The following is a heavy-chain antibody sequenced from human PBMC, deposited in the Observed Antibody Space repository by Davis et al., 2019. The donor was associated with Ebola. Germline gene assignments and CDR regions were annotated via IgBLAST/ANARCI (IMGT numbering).Heavy chain of an antibody. CDR3: ARKVQN. Sequence: GESLKISCAASGFTFSDYPMTWIRQSSGKGLEWVSSISSSSSYIYQADSVKGRFTISRDNAKNSLYLQMNSLRAEDTAVYYCARKVQNWGQGTLVTVSS. CDR2: ISSSSSYI. D-gene: IGHD1-1*01. J-gene: IGHJ4*02. V-gene: IGHV3-21*01. CDR1: GFTFSDYP.